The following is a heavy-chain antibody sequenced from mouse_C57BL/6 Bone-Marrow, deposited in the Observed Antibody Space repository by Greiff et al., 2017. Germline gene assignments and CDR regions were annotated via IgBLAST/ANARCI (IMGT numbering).Heavy chain of an antibody. V-gene: IGHV5-6*02. Sequence: EVKLMESGGDLVKPGGSLKLSCAASGFTFSSYGMSWVRQTPDKRLEWVATISSGGSYTYYPDSVKGRFTISRDNAKNTLYLQMSSLKSEDTAMYYCARREFIKGFFAYWGQGTLVTVSA. D-gene: IGHD1-1*01. CDR2: ISSGGSYT. CDR3: ARREFIKGFFAY. J-gene: IGHJ3*01. CDR1: GFTFSSYG.